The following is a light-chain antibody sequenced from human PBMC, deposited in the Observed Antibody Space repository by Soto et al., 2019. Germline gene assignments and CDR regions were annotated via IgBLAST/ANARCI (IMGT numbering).Light chain of an antibody. J-gene: IGKJ2*01. CDR1: QSLTNNY. CDR3: QQYVTSPFT. Sequence: EIVLTQSPGTLSLSPGDTATLSCRASQSLTNNYLAWYQQKPGQPPRLLIYDGSTRATGIPDRFSGSGSGTDFTLTISRLEPEDCAVYYCQQYVTSPFTFGQGTKLEI. V-gene: IGKV3-20*01. CDR2: DGS.